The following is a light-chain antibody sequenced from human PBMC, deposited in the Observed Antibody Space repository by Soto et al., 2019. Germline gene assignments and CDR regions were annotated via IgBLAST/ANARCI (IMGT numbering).Light chain of an antibody. J-gene: IGKJ1*01. CDR2: AAS. V-gene: IGKV1-27*01. CDR1: QGIGRS. Sequence: IQMTQSPSSLSASVGDTVTITCRPSQGIGRSLAWYQQKPGTVPKVLIHAASTLQSGVSSRFSGSGSGTYFTLTISSLQPEDVATYDCQKYHSVPPFGPGPKVEI. CDR3: QKYHSVPP.